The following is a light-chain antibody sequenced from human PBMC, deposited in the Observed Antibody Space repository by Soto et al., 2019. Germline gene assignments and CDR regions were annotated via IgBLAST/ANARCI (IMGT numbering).Light chain of an antibody. V-gene: IGKV1-39*01. CDR2: AAS. Sequence: DIQMTQSPSSLSASVGDRVTITCRASQSISSYLNWYQQKPGKAPKLLIYAASSLQSGVPSRFTCSGSGTDFTLTISSLQPEDFATYYCQQCYSTPYTFGQGTKLEMK. CDR3: QQCYSTPYT. J-gene: IGKJ2*01. CDR1: QSISSY.